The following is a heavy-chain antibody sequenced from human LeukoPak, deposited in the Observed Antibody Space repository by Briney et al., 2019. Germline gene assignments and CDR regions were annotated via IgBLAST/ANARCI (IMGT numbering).Heavy chain of an antibody. CDR2: IIPILGIA. CDR1: GGTFSSYA. J-gene: IGHJ4*02. CDR3: ARDLSPVVRASPMGY. D-gene: IGHD3-10*01. V-gene: IGHV1-69*04. Sequence: SVKVSCKASGGTFSSYAISWVRQAPGQGLEWMGRIIPILGIANYAQKFQGRVTITADKSTSTAYMELSSLRSEDTAVYYCARDLSPVVRASPMGYWGQGTLVTVSS.